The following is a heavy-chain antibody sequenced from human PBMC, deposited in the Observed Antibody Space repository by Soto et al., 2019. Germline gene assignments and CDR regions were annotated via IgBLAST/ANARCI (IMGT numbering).Heavy chain of an antibody. J-gene: IGHJ4*02. CDR1: GGSLSPNY. CDR2: IYYGGTT. Sequence: SETLSLTCTVSGGSLSPNYWSWIRQPPGKGLEWIGYIYYGGTTTNNPSLNSRVAISIDTSKNQFSLTLSSVTAADTALYYCATAHYPGAHDYWGQGTLVTVSS. CDR3: ATAHYPGAHDY. V-gene: IGHV4-59*03. D-gene: IGHD3-10*01.